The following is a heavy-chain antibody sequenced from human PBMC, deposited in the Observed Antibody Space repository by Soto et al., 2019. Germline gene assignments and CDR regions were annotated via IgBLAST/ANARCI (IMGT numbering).Heavy chain of an antibody. J-gene: IGHJ4*01. CDR3: ARHSTSAPKDY. CDR2: IYPGDSDT. Sequence: GESLKISCKGSGYSFTTYWIAWVRQMPGKGLEWVGIIYPGDSDTRYSPSFEGHVTISVDKSISTAFLQWNSLKASDNAIYYCARHSTSAPKDYWGQGALVTVSS. V-gene: IGHV5-51*01. D-gene: IGHD3-10*01. CDR1: GYSFTTYW.